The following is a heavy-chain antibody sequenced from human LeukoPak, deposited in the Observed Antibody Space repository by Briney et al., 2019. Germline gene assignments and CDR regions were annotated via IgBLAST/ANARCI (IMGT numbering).Heavy chain of an antibody. CDR3: ERGIIGFGNHY. V-gene: IGHV3-53*01. CDR2: IYSGGST. D-gene: IGHD3-10*01. J-gene: IGHJ4*02. Sequence: AGGSLRLSCAASGFTFSSYAMSWVRQAPGKGLEWVSVIYSGGSTYYADSVKGRFTIYRDNSKNTLYLQMNSLRAEDTAVYYCERGIIGFGNHYGGQGTLFTVSS. CDR1: GFTFSSYA.